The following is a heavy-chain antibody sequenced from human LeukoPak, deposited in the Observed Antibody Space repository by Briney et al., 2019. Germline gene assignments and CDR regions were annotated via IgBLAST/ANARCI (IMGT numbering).Heavy chain of an antibody. CDR3: AADVCGGDCYSYDY. CDR2: IVVGSGNT. CDR1: GFTFSNSA. V-gene: IGHV1-58*02. D-gene: IGHD2-21*02. Sequence: ASVKVSCKASGFTFSNSAMQWVRQARGQRLEWIGWIVVGSGNTNYAQKFQERVTITRDMSTSTAYMELSSLRSEDTAVYYCAADVCGGDCYSYDYWGQGTLVTVSS. J-gene: IGHJ4*02.